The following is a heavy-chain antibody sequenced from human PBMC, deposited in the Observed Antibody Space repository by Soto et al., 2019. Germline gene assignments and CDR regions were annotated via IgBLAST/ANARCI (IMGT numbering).Heavy chain of an antibody. Sequence: EVQLVESGGGLVQPGGSLRLSCAASGFTVSSNYMSWVRQAPGKGLEWVSVIYSGGSTYYADSVKGRFTISRHNSKDTLYLQMNSLSAEDTAVYYCARDGQYGGLPLDVWVQGTTVPVSS. CDR3: ARDGQYGGLPLDV. V-gene: IGHV3-53*04. D-gene: IGHD3-16*01. CDR2: IYSGGST. J-gene: IGHJ6*02. CDR1: GFTVSSNY.